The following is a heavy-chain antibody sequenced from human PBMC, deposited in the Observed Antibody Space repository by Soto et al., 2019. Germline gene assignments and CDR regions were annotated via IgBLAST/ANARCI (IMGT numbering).Heavy chain of an antibody. CDR1: GFAFSTKW. V-gene: IGHV3-74*01. Sequence: EVQLVESGGGLVQPGGSLRLSCAASGFAFSTKWMHWVRQGPGKGLVWVSRINIDGSTTNYADSVKGRFTISRDNAKNILYLQMDSLRAEDTAVYYCARIPYSDTDPCPWGQGTLVTVSS. CDR2: INIDGSTT. D-gene: IGHD1-26*01. CDR3: ARIPYSDTDPCP. J-gene: IGHJ5*02.